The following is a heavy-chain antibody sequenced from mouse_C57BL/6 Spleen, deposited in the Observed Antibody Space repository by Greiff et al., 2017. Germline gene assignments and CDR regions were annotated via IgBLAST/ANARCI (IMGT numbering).Heavy chain of an antibody. Sequence: QVQLQQPGAELVKPGASVKLSCKASGYTFTSYWMHWVKQRPGQGLEWIGMIHPNSGSTNYNEKFKSKATLTVDKSSSTAYMQLSRLTSEDSAVYYCARRYYSNYVYYFDYWGQGTTLTVSS. CDR1: GYTFTSYW. V-gene: IGHV1-64*01. CDR2: IHPNSGST. J-gene: IGHJ2*01. CDR3: ARRYYSNYVYYFDY. D-gene: IGHD2-5*01.